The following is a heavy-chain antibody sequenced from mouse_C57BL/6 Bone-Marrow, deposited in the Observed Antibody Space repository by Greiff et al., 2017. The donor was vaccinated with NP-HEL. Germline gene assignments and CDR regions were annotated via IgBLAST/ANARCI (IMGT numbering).Heavy chain of an antibody. CDR1: GYTFTSYW. J-gene: IGHJ3*01. V-gene: IGHV1-55*01. Sequence: QVQLQQPGAELVKPGASVKMSCKASGYTFTSYWITWVKQRPAQGLEWIGDIYPGSGSTNYNEKFKSKATLTVDTSSSTAYMQLSSLTSEDSAVYYCARGDYDVAWFAYWGQGTLVTVSA. D-gene: IGHD2-4*01. CDR2: IYPGSGST. CDR3: ARGDYDVAWFAY.